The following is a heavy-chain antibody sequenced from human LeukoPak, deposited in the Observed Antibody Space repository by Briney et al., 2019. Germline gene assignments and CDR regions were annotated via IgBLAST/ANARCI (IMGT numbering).Heavy chain of an antibody. CDR3: AKDKTTVTALSPFDY. Sequence: GGSLRLSCAASGFTLSNYGMHWVRQAPGKGLECVAVISYDGSNKYYADSVKGRFTISRDNSRNTLYLQMNSLRPEDTAVYYCAKDKTTVTALSPFDYWGQGTLVTVSS. J-gene: IGHJ4*02. CDR1: GFTLSNYG. D-gene: IGHD4-17*01. V-gene: IGHV3-30*18. CDR2: ISYDGSNK.